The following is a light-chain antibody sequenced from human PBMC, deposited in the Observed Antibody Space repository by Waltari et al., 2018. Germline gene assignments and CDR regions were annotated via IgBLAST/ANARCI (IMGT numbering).Light chain of an antibody. CDR2: KAS. V-gene: IGKV1-39*01. Sequence: DIQMTQSPSSLSASVGDRVTITCRASENVNHFLNWYQQKPGKAPHLLIYKASILQSGVSSRFSGSGSGTDYTLTISGLQSEDVATYYCQHNYGTPRTFGQGTKVEI. CDR1: ENVNHF. CDR3: QHNYGTPRT. J-gene: IGKJ1*01.